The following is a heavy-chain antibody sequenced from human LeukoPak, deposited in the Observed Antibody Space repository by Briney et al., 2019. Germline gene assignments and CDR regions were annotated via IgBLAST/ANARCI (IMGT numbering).Heavy chain of an antibody. CDR1: GRSLCGYY. J-gene: IGHJ4*02. V-gene: IGHV4-34*01. CDR2: INHSGST. Sequence: SETLSLTCAVYGRSLCGYYWSWIRQPPGPGLKWIGEINHSGSTNYNPSLRSRVTISVDTSKNQFPLKLSSVTAADTAVYYCARVLRYGYGFDYWGQGTLVTVSS. D-gene: IGHD5-18*01. CDR3: ARVLRYGYGFDY.